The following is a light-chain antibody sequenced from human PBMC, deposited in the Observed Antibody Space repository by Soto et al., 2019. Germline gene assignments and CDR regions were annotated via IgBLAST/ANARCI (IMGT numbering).Light chain of an antibody. CDR1: QSISNNY. Sequence: TVLTQFPGSLSLSPGERATLSCRASQSISNNYLAWYQQKPGQAPRLLIYCASSRATGIPDRFSGSGSVTDFTLTISRLETEDFAVYFCQHYGSSSSWTFGQGTKVEVK. V-gene: IGKV3-20*01. J-gene: IGKJ1*01. CDR2: CAS. CDR3: QHYGSSSSWT.